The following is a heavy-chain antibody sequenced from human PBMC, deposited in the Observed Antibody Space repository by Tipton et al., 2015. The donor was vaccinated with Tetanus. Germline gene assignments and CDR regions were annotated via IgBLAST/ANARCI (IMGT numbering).Heavy chain of an antibody. V-gene: IGHV4-59*01. D-gene: IGHD2-8*01. CDR3: ARGLIDDFLGSRIYFDS. Sequence: TLSLTCNVSGDSMTDFYWSWIRQPPGKGLEWIAYIFYSGRTQYNPSLKSRVTISVDTSRTLLSLTLIAVTAADTAVYFCARGLIDDFLGSRIYFDSWGPGTLVTVSS. CDR2: IFYSGRT. J-gene: IGHJ4*02. CDR1: GDSMTDFY.